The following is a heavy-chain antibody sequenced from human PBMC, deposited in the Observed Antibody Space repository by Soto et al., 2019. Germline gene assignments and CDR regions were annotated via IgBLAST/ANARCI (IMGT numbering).Heavy chain of an antibody. CDR1: GFTFSSYG. Sequence: QVQLVESGGGVVQPGRSLRLSCAASGFTFSSYGMHWVRQAPGKGLEWVAVISYDGSNKYYADSVKGRFTISRDNSTNTLYRQMTSLRAEDTAVYYCANTAPSVWFGEFFDYYGMDVWGQGTTVTVTS. CDR3: ANTAPSVWFGEFFDYYGMDV. D-gene: IGHD3-10*01. V-gene: IGHV3-30*18. CDR2: ISYDGSNK. J-gene: IGHJ6*02.